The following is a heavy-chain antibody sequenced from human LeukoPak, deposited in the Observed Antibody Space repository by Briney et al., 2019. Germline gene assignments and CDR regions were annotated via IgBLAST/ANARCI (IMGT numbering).Heavy chain of an antibody. V-gene: IGHV3-74*01. J-gene: IGHJ3*02. D-gene: IGHD2-2*01. CDR3: AREQGYCSSTSRYVGAFDI. Sequence: GGSLRLSCAASGFTFSSYWMHWVRQAPGKGLVWVSRINSDGSSTSYADSVKGRFTISRDNAKNTLYLQMNSLRAEDTAVYYCAREQGYCSSTSRYVGAFDIWGQGTMVTVSS. CDR1: GFTFSSYW. CDR2: INSDGSST.